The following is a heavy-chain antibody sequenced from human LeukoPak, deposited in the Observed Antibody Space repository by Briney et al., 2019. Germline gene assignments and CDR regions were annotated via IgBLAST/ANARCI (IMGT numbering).Heavy chain of an antibody. Sequence: WASVKVSCKASGYTFTGYYMHWVRQAPGQGLEWMGWINPNSGGTNYAQKFQGRVTMTRDTSISTAYMELSRLRSDDTAVYYCARDRGPFYCSGGSCYSGFDYWGQGTLVTVSS. CDR2: INPNSGGT. V-gene: IGHV1-2*02. CDR1: GYTFTGYY. CDR3: ARDRGPFYCSGGSCYSGFDY. J-gene: IGHJ4*02. D-gene: IGHD2-15*01.